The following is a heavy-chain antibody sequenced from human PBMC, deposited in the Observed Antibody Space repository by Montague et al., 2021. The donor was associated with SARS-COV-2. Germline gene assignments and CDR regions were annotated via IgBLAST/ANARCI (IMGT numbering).Heavy chain of an antibody. CDR1: GGSISSSSYY. Sequence: SETLSLTCTVSGGSISSSSYYWGWIRQPPGKGREWIGSIYYSGSTYYNPSLKSRVTISVDTSKNQFSLKLISVTAADTAVYYCARVGRQQLVRLSGMDVWGQGTTVTVSS. CDR3: ARVGRQQLVRLSGMDV. J-gene: IGHJ6*02. CDR2: IYYSGST. V-gene: IGHV4-39*07. D-gene: IGHD6-13*01.